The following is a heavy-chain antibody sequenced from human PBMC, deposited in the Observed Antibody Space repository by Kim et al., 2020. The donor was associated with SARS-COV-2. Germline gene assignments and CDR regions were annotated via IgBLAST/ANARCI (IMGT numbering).Heavy chain of an antibody. CDR2: IYPGDSDT. Sequence: GESLKISCKGSGYSFTSYWIGWVRQMPGKGLEWMGIIYPGDSDTRYSPSFQGQVTISADKSISTAYLQWSSLKASDTAMYYCARRGPDDDYGDHWYFDLWGRGTLVTVSS. D-gene: IGHD4-17*01. J-gene: IGHJ2*01. V-gene: IGHV5-51*01. CDR1: GYSFTSYW. CDR3: ARRGPDDDYGDHWYFDL.